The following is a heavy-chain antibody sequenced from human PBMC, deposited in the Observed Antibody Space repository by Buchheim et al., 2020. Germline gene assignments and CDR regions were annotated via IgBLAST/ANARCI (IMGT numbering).Heavy chain of an antibody. CDR1: GGSISSGGYY. V-gene: IGHV4-31*03. D-gene: IGHD6-13*01. CDR3: ARESAAAEMHRFDP. J-gene: IGHJ5*02. Sequence: QVQLQESGPGLVKPSQTLSLTCTVSGGSISSGGYYWSWIRQHPGKGLEWIGYIYYSGSTYYNPSLKSRITISVDTCKNQFFLKLSYVTAAHTAVYYCARESAAAEMHRFDPWGQGTL. CDR2: IYYSGST.